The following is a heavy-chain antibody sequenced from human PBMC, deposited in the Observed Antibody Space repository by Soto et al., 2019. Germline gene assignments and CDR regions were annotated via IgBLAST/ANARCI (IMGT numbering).Heavy chain of an antibody. J-gene: IGHJ5*02. D-gene: IGHD2-21*02. CDR2: IYYSGST. V-gene: IGHV4-31*03. Sequence: QVQLQESGPGLVKPSQTLSLTCTVSGGSISSGGYYWSWIRQHPGKGLEWIGYIYYSGSTYYNPSRKSRVTLSVDTSKNQFSLKLSSVTAADTAVYYCARGSVVVTNWFDPWGQGTLVTVSS. CDR3: ARGSVVVTNWFDP. CDR1: GGSISSGGYY.